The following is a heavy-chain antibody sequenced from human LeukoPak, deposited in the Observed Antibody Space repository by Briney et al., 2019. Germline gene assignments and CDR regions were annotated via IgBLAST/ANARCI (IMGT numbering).Heavy chain of an antibody. CDR3: ARGGRRYSYGYKPFDY. J-gene: IGHJ4*02. V-gene: IGHV4-38-2*02. CDR2: IYHSGST. Sequence: SETLSLTCTVSGYSISSGYYWGWIRQPPGKGLEWIGSIYHSGSTYYDPSLKSRVTISVDTSKNQFSLKLSSVTAADTAVYYCARGGRRYSYGYKPFDYWGQGTLVTVSS. D-gene: IGHD5-18*01. CDR1: GYSISSGYY.